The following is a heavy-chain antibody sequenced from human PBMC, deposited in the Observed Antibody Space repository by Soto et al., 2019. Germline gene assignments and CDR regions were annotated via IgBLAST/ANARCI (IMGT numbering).Heavy chain of an antibody. J-gene: IGHJ4*02. CDR2: INHSGST. V-gene: IGHV4-34*01. Sequence: SETLSLTCAVYGGSFSGYYWSWIRQPPGKGLEWIGEINHSGSTNYNPSLKSRVTISVDTSKNQFSLKLSSVTAADTAVYYCARGKGLIKPNFDYWGQGTLVTVSS. CDR3: ARGKGLIKPNFDY. CDR1: GGSFSGYY. D-gene: IGHD2-8*01.